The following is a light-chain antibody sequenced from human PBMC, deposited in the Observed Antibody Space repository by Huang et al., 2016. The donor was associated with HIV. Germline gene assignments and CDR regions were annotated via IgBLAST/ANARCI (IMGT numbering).Light chain of an antibody. CDR3: QQYDDWPPWT. CDR1: QNITR. V-gene: IGKV3-15*01. J-gene: IGKJ1*01. Sequence: EIVMTHSPATLSVSPGERATLSCRSSQNITRLAWYQHKPGQAPRLLIYDASSRAAGVPARFSGGGSGTDYTLTVSSLQSDDFALYYCQQYDDWPPWTFGQGTQVDMK. CDR2: DAS.